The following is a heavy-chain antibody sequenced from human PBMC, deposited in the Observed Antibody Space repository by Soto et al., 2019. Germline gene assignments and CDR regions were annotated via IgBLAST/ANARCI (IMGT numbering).Heavy chain of an antibody. CDR3: AWRGSGSLDY. D-gene: IGHD6-19*01. Sequence: EVQLVESGGGLVQPGGSLRPSCAASGFTFSSYWMHWVRQAPGKGLVWVSRMNGDGSSTSYADSVKGRFTISRDNAKHTLYLQMNSLRAEDTALYYCAWRGSGSLDYWGQGTQVTVSS. V-gene: IGHV3-74*01. CDR2: MNGDGSST. CDR1: GFTFSSYW. J-gene: IGHJ4*02.